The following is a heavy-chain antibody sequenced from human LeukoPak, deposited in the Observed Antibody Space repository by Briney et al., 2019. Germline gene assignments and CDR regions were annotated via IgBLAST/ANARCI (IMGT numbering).Heavy chain of an antibody. CDR1: GFTFSSST. V-gene: IGHV3-23*01. D-gene: IGHD1-26*01. CDR3: VKEIKYVGATYLHS. Sequence: GGSLRLSCTASGFTFSSSTTSWVRQAPGKRPEWVSGILNNDIGGNAYYADAVKGRFTISRDDSKSTLYLGMNSLRAEDTAMYYCVKEIKYVGATYLHSWGQGTLVTVSS. J-gene: IGHJ4*02. CDR2: ILNNDIGGNA.